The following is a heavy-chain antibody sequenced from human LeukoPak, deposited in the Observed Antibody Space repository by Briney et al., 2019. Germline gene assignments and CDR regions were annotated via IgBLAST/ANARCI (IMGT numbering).Heavy chain of an antibody. CDR3: ARGRGSYTHYNWFDP. Sequence: SETLSLTCAVYGGSFSGYQWGWIRQPPGKGLEWIGEINHNEGTDYNPSLKSRVTISVDTSKNQFSLKLKSVTAADTAVYHCARGRGSYTHYNWFDPWGQGTLVTVSS. V-gene: IGHV4-34*01. CDR2: INHNEGT. J-gene: IGHJ5*02. D-gene: IGHD1-26*01. CDR1: GGSFSGYQ.